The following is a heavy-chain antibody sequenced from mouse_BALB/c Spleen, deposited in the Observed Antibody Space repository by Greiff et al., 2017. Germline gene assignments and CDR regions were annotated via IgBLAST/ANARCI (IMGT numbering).Heavy chain of an antibody. CDR2: IYPGDGST. V-gene: IGHV1S56*01. J-gene: IGHJ4*01. CDR1: GYTFTSYD. Sequence: VQLQESGPELVKPGASVKISCKASGYTFTSYDIHWVKQRPGQGLEWIGWIYPGDGSTEYNEKFKGKATLTADKSSSTAYMQLSSLTSENSAVYFCAGGSVITDGDYYAMDYWGQGTSVTVSS. D-gene: IGHD1-3*01. CDR3: AGGSVITDGDYYAMDY.